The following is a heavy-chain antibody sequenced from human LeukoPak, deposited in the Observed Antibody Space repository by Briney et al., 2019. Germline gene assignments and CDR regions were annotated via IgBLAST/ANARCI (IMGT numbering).Heavy chain of an antibody. Sequence: GGSLRLSCAASGFTFSSYGMHWVRQAPGKGLEWVAVIWYDGSNKYYADSVKGRFTISRDNSKNTLYLQMNSLRAEDTAVYYCARALRSDWYLDYWGQGTLVTVSS. CDR1: GFTFSSYG. CDR3: ARALRSDWYLDY. CDR2: IWYDGSNK. V-gene: IGHV3-33*01. J-gene: IGHJ4*02. D-gene: IGHD2-21*02.